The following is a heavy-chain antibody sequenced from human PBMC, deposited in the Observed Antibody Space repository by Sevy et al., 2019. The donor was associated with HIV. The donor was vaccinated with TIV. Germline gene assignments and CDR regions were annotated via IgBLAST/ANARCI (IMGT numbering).Heavy chain of an antibody. CDR3: ARVRVVAAEYYFDY. Sequence: GGSLRLSCAASGFSFSDYYMTWIRQAPGKGLEWVSYISSGSRYTNYADSVKGPFAISRDNAENSLYLQMSSLGAEDTAVYYCARVRVVAAEYYFDYWCQGTLVTVSS. D-gene: IGHD6-13*01. V-gene: IGHV3-11*06. CDR2: ISSGSRYT. CDR1: GFSFSDYY. J-gene: IGHJ4*02.